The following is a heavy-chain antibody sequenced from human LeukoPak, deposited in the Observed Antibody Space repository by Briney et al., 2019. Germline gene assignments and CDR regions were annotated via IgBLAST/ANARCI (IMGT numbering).Heavy chain of an antibody. J-gene: IGHJ4*02. D-gene: IGHD3-22*01. CDR2: IYPGDSDT. CDR1: GYSFTSYW. CDR3: ARLGYYDSSGYYRGYFDY. V-gene: IGHV5-51*01. Sequence: GESLKISCKGSGYSFTSYWIGWVRQMPGKGLEWMGIIYPGDSDTRYSPSFQGQVTISADKSISTAYLQWSSLKASDTAIYYCARLGYYDSSGYYRGYFDYWGQGTLVTVSS.